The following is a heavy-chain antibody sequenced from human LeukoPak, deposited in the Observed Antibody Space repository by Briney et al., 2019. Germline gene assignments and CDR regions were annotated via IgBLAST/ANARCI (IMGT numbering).Heavy chain of an antibody. D-gene: IGHD6-19*01. CDR2: IYYSGST. Sequence: SQTLSLTCTVSGGSISSGGYYWSWIRQHPGKGLEWIGYIYYSGSTYYNPSLKSRVTISVDTSKNQFSLKLTSVTAADTAVYYCARHVEQWLTPFDYWGQGTLVTVSS. J-gene: IGHJ4*02. CDR3: ARHVEQWLTPFDY. V-gene: IGHV4-31*03. CDR1: GGSISSGGYY.